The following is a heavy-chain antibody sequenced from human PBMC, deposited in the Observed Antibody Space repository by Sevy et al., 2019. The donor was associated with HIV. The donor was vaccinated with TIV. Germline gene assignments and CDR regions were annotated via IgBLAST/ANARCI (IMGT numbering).Heavy chain of an antibody. D-gene: IGHD3-16*01. CDR3: AKPRGSFYFDY. CDR1: AFSFNTYA. V-gene: IGHV3-23*01. Sequence: GGSLRLSCAASAFSFNTYAMSWVRRAPGKGLEWVSTISGSGDSTFYSDSGKGRFTISRDNSKNTLYLQMNSLGAEDTAVYYCAKPRGSFYFDYWGQGTLVTVSS. CDR2: ISGSGDST. J-gene: IGHJ4*02.